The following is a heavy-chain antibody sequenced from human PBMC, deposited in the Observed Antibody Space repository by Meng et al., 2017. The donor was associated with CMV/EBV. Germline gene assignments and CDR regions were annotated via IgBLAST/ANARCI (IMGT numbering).Heavy chain of an antibody. CDR2: IYYSGST. Sequence: GSLRLSCTVSGGSVSSSSYYWSWIRQPPGKGLEWIGYIYYSGSTNYNPSLKSRVTTSVDTSKNQFSLKLSSVTAADTAVYYCARGWELQYWGQGTLVTVSS. J-gene: IGHJ4*02. V-gene: IGHV4-61*01. D-gene: IGHD1-26*01. CDR3: ARGWELQY. CDR1: GGSVSSSSYY.